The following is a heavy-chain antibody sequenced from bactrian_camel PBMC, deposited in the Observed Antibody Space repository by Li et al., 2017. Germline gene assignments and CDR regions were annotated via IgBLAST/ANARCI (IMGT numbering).Heavy chain of an antibody. CDR1: GFADSRYC. J-gene: IGHJ4*01. D-gene: IGHD3*01. CDR2: IWTGDHST. CDR3: AAPFTACVARAHYVERYNY. Sequence: HVQLVESGGGSVQAGGSLKLSCAYSGFADSRYCMAWFRQAPGKEREGVALIWTGDHSTYYLDSVKGRFTISLDVAKNTLYLQMNSLRPEDTAMYYCAAPFTACVARAHYVERYNYWGQGTQVTVS. V-gene: IGHV3S1*01.